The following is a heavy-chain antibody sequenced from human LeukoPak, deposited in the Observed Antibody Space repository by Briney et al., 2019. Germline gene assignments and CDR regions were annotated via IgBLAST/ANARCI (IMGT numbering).Heavy chain of an antibody. D-gene: IGHD2-15*01. Sequence: PGGSLRLSCAASGFVFSDYGVHWVRQVPGMGLEGVAVISYDGNKQYYGDSVKGRFTISRDDSKNTVFLQMDSLRPDDTAVYYYARSPYCSGGSCYGGGCDYWGQGTLVTVSS. V-gene: IGHV3-30*03. CDR1: GFVFSDYG. CDR2: ISYDGNKQ. J-gene: IGHJ4*02. CDR3: ARSPYCSGGSCYGGGCDY.